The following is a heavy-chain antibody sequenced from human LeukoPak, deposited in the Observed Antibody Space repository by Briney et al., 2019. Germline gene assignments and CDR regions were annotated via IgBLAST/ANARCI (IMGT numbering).Heavy chain of an antibody. CDR2: ISAYNGNT. CDR1: GYTFTSYG. CDR3: ARDSGGTHDGPFFDY. V-gene: IGHV1-18*01. J-gene: IGHJ4*02. D-gene: IGHD2-15*01. Sequence: GASVKVSCKASGYTFTSYGISWVRQAPGQGLEWMGWISAYNGNTNYAQKLQGRVTITADKSTSTAYMELSSLRSEDTAVYYCARDSGGTHDGPFFDYWGQGTLVTVSS.